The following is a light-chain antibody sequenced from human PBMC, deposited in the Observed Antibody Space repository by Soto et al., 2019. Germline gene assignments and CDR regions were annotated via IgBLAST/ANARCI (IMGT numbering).Light chain of an antibody. CDR2: GAS. V-gene: IGKV3-15*01. Sequence: EIVMTQSPATLSVSPGERATLSCWASQPISNDLAWYQQKPGQTPRLLIYGASTRATGIPARFSGSGSGTDFTLTISRLEPEDFAVYYCQQYGSSPRTFGQGTKVDIK. J-gene: IGKJ1*01. CDR3: QQYGSSPRT. CDR1: QPISND.